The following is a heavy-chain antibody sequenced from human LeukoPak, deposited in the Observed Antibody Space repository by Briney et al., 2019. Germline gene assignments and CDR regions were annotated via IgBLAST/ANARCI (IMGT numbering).Heavy chain of an antibody. CDR1: GGSIRSSNSF. CDR3: ARATAAPSSYFFDH. CDR2: IYYNGNT. D-gene: IGHD6-25*01. V-gene: IGHV4-39*07. Sequence: SETLSLTCSASGGSIRSSNSFLGWIRQPPGERLEWIATIYYNGNTYYNPSLQSRVTISVDTSTNQFSLKLNSVIAADTAVYYCARATAAPSSYFFDHWGQGTLVTVSS. J-gene: IGHJ4*02.